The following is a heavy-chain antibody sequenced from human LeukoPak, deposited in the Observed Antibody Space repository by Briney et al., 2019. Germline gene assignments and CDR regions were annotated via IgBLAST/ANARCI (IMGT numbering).Heavy chain of an antibody. D-gene: IGHD1-26*01. V-gene: IGHV6-1*01. CDR1: GDSVSSNSAA. Sequence: SQTLSLTCAISGDSVSSNSAAWNWIRQSPSRGLEWLGRTYYRSKWYNDYAVSVKGRITISPDTSKNQFSLKLSSVTAADTAVYYCARHDRSGSYFSDYWGQGTLVTVSS. CDR3: ARHDRSGSYFSDY. J-gene: IGHJ4*02. CDR2: TYYRSKWYN.